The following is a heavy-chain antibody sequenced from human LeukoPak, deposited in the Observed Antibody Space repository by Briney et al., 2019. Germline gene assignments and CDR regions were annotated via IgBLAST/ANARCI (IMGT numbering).Heavy chain of an antibody. J-gene: IGHJ5*02. D-gene: IGHD1-26*01. CDR3: ANRISGSSS. CDR1: GFTFSNYA. CDR2: ISAGGGNT. Sequence: GGSLRLSCAASGFTFSNYAMSWIRQAPGKGLEWVSAISAGGGNTDYADSVKGRFTISRDNSKNTVFPQMNSLRAEDTGVYYCANRISGSSSWGQGTLVTVSS. V-gene: IGHV3-23*01.